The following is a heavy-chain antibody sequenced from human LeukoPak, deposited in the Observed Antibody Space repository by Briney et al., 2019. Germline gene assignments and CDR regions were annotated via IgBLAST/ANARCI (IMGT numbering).Heavy chain of an antibody. CDR2: IWYDGSNK. CDR3: AKELYSSSWSYYFDY. CDR1: GFTFSGYG. J-gene: IGHJ4*02. D-gene: IGHD6-13*01. Sequence: GGSLRLSCAASGFTFSGYGMHWVRQAPGKGLEWVAVIWYDGSNKYYADSVKGRFTTSRDNSKNTLYLQMNSLRAEDTAVYYCAKELYSSSWSYYFDYWGQGTLVTVSS. V-gene: IGHV3-33*06.